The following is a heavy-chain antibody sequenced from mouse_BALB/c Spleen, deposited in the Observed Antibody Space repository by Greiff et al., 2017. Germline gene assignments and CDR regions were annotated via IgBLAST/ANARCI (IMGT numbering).Heavy chain of an antibody. J-gene: IGHJ3*01. CDR1: GYTFTDYW. V-gene: IGHV1-69*01. CDR3: ALLRGFAY. D-gene: IGHD2-4*01. Sequence: QVQLQQPGAELVMPGASVKMSCKASGYTFTDYWMHWVKQRPGQGLEWIGAIDTSDSYTSYNQKFKGKATLTVDESSSTAYMQLSSLTSEDSAVYYCALLRGFAYWGQGTLVTVSA. CDR2: IDTSDSYT.